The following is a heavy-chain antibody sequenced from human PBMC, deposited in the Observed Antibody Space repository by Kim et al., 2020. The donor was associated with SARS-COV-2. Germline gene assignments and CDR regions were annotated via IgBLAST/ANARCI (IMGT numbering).Heavy chain of an antibody. CDR2: IWYDGSNK. CDR3: AKDFGWLSTLGFFDY. V-gene: IGHV3-33*06. Sequence: GGSLRLSCAASGFTFSSYGMHWVRQAPGKGLEWVAVIWYDGSNKYYADSVKGRFTISRDNSKNTLYLQMNSLRAEDTAVYYCAKDFGWLSTLGFFDYWGQGTLVTVSS. D-gene: IGHD3-9*01. CDR1: GFTFSSYG. J-gene: IGHJ4*02.